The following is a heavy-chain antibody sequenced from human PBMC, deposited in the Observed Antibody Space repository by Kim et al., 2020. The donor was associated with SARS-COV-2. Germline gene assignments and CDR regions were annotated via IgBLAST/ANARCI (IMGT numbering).Heavy chain of an antibody. D-gene: IGHD6-13*01. Sequence: SETLSLTCAVYGGSFSGYYWSWIRQPPGKGLEWIGEINHSGSTNYNPSLKSRVTISVDTSKNQFSLKLSSVTAADTAVYYCARGKGVAAAGRYYYGMDVWGQGTTVTVSS. CDR3: ARGKGVAAAGRYYYGMDV. CDR2: INHSGST. V-gene: IGHV4-34*01. J-gene: IGHJ6*02. CDR1: GGSFSGYY.